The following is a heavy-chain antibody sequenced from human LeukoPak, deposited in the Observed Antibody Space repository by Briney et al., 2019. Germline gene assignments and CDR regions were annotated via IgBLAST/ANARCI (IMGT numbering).Heavy chain of an antibody. Sequence: GRSLRLSCAASGFTFDDYAMHWVRQAPGKGLEWVSGISWNSGSIGYADSVKGRFTISRDNAKNSLYLQMNSLRAEDTALYYCAKDMLPYYYDSSGYYYVFDYWGQGTLVTVSS. CDR3: AKDMLPYYYDSSGYYYVFDY. CDR2: ISWNSGSI. J-gene: IGHJ4*02. D-gene: IGHD3-22*01. V-gene: IGHV3-9*01. CDR1: GFTFDDYA.